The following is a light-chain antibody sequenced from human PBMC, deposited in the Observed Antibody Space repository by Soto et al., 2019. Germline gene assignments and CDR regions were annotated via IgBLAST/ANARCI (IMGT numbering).Light chain of an antibody. J-gene: IGLJ3*02. Sequence: QPVLTQPPSVSEAPRQRVTISCSGSSSNIGNNAVNWYQQLPGKAPKLLIYYDDLLPSGVSDRFSGSKSGTSASLAISGLQPEDEADYYCAAWDDSLNGWVFGGGTKLTVL. CDR3: AAWDDSLNGWV. V-gene: IGLV1-36*01. CDR1: SSNIGNNA. CDR2: YDD.